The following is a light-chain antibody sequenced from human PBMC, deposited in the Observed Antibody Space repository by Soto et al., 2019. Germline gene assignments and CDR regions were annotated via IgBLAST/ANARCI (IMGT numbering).Light chain of an antibody. CDR2: GAS. V-gene: IGKV3-20*01. Sequence: EIVLTQSPGSLSLSPRERATLSCRASQSVSSNHLAWYQQKPGQAPRLLIYGASRRATGIPDRFSGSGSGTEFTLTISRLEPEDFAVYYCQQYGSSMYTFGQGTKVEIK. CDR3: QQYGSSMYT. CDR1: QSVSSNH. J-gene: IGKJ2*01.